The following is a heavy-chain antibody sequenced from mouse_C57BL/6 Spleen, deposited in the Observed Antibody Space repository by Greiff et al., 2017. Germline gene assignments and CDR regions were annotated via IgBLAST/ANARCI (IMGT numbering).Heavy chain of an antibody. Sequence: QVQLQQPGAELVRPGSSVKLSCKASGYPFTSYWLDWVKQRPGQGLEWIGNIYPSDSETHYNQKFKDKATLTVDKSSSTAYMQLSSLTSEDSAVYYCASEGLRGAMDYWGQGTSVTVSS. D-gene: IGHD2-4*01. V-gene: IGHV1-61*01. CDR2: IYPSDSET. J-gene: IGHJ4*01. CDR1: GYPFTSYW. CDR3: ASEGLRGAMDY.